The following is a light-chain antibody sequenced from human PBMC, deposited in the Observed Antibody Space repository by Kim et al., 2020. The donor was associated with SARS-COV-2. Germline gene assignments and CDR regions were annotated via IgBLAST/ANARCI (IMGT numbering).Light chain of an antibody. CDR2: QDS. CDR3: QAWDSSTAGV. V-gene: IGLV3-1*01. J-gene: IGLJ2*01. Sequence: VSPGQPASITCSGDKWGDKYACWYQQKPGQSPVLVIYQDSKRPSGIPERFSGSNSGNTATLTISGTQAMDEADYYCQAWDSSTAGVFGGGTQLTVL. CDR1: KWGDKY.